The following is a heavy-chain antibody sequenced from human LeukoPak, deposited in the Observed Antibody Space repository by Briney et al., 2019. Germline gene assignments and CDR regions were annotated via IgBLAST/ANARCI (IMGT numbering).Heavy chain of an antibody. CDR1: GYTLTELS. Sequence: ASVKVSCKVSGYTLTELSMHWVRQAPGKGLEWVGGFDPEDGETIYAQKFQGRVTMTEDTSTDTAYMELSSLRSEDTAVYYCATWDAGGGYLGYWGQGTLVTVSS. V-gene: IGHV1-24*01. CDR2: FDPEDGET. CDR3: ATWDAGGGYLGY. D-gene: IGHD3-16*02. J-gene: IGHJ4*02.